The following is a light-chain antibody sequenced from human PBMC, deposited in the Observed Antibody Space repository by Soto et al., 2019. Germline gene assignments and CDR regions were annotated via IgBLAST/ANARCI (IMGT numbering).Light chain of an antibody. J-gene: IGLJ3*02. CDR3: TSYTTISTWV. CDR1: SSDVAAYNH. V-gene: IGLV2-14*01. Sequence: QSALTQPASVSGSPGQSVTISCSGTSSDVAAYNHVSWYQLLPGKAPKLLIYEVTHRPSGVSSRFSGSKSGNTASLTISGLQADDEADYYCTSYTTISTWVFGGGTKLTVL. CDR2: EVT.